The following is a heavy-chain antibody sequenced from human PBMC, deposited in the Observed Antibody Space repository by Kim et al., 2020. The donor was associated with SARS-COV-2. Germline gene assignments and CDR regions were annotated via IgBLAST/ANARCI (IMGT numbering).Heavy chain of an antibody. CDR2: IYYKGTT. V-gene: IGHV4-39*01. J-gene: IGHJ4*02. CDR1: GGSVSTSAFY. D-gene: IGHD2-8*02. CDR3: ARRSQYVRSTGGIFDF. Sequence: SETLSLTCTVSGGSVSTSAFYWGWLRQSPGKGLEWIGNIYYKGTTYYNPSLKSRVTISIDTPKNQLSLKLSSVTAADTAFYYCARRSQYVRSTGGIFDFWGQGALVTVSS.